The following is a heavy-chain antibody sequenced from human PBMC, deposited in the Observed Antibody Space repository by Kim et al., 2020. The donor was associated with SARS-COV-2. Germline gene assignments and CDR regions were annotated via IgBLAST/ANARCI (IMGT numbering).Heavy chain of an antibody. V-gene: IGHV1-69*13. CDR1: GGTFSSYA. CDR2: IIPIFGTA. Sequence: SVKVSCKASGGTFSSYAISWVRQAPGQGLEWMGGIIPIFGTANYAQKFQGRVTITADESTSTAYMELSSLRSEDTAVYYCATIFGVVDYYYYYYGMDVWGQGTTVTVSS. J-gene: IGHJ6*02. D-gene: IGHD3-3*01. CDR3: ATIFGVVDYYYYYYGMDV.